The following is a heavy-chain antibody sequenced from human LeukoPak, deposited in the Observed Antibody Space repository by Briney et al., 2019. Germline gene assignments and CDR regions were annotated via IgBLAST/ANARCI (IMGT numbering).Heavy chain of an antibody. CDR1: GFTFSRYA. V-gene: IGHV3-30*14. CDR3: ARAPEPNYYDSSGHIYYFDY. Sequence: GGSLRLSCAASGFTFSRYAMHWIRQAPGKGLEWVAVISNDGIKKDYTDSVKGRFTISRDNSKNTLYLQMNSLRAEGTAVYYCARAPEPNYYDSSGHIYYFDYWGQGTLVTVSS. D-gene: IGHD3-22*01. J-gene: IGHJ4*02. CDR2: ISNDGIKK.